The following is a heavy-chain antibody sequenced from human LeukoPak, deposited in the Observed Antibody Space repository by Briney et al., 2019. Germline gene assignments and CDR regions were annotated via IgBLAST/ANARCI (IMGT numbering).Heavy chain of an antibody. CDR3: ARTVCSGGSCPHDY. J-gene: IGHJ4*02. CDR1: GFTFDDYG. CDR2: INWNGGST. D-gene: IGHD2-15*01. Sequence: GGSLRLSCAASGFTFDDYGMSWVRQAPGKGLEWVSGINWNGGSTGYADSVKGRFTISRDNAKNSLDLQMNSLRAEDTAVYYCARTVCSGGSCPHDYWGQGTLVTVSS. V-gene: IGHV3-20*04.